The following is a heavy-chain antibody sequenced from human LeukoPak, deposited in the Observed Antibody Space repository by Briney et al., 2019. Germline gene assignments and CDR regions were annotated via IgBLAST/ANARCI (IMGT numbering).Heavy chain of an antibody. Sequence: GGSLRLSCAASGFTFSSYWMSWVRQAPGKGLEWVANIKKDGSEKYYVASVKGRFTISRDNAKNSLYLQMNSLSAEDTAVYYCAANWGSDYWGQGTLVTVSS. CDR3: AANWGSDY. CDR1: GFTFSSYW. CDR2: IKKDGSEK. V-gene: IGHV3-7*01. J-gene: IGHJ4*02. D-gene: IGHD7-27*01.